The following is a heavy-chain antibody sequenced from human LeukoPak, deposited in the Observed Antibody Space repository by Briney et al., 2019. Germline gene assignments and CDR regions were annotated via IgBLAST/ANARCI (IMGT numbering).Heavy chain of an antibody. J-gene: IGHJ5*02. CDR3: AREVCGSSTTCRTYSSPLERGWFDP. Sequence: SETLSLTCTVSGGSISSSSYYWVRLRQPPGMGLVWIGSINYSGSTYYNPTLKSRVTISLATSKNQFSLKLSSVTAADTAVHYCAREVCGSSTTCRTYSSPLERGWFDPWGQGTLVTVSS. CDR2: INYSGST. V-gene: IGHV4-39*07. D-gene: IGHD2-2*01. CDR1: GGSISSSSYY.